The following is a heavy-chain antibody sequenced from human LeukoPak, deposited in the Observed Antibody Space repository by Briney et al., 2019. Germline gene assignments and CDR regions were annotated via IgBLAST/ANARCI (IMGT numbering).Heavy chain of an antibody. V-gene: IGHV4-30-4*01. CDR2: IYYSGST. CDR3: ARAGFGELGYFDY. Sequence: SETLSLTCTVSGGSISSGDYYWSWIRQPPWKGLEWIGYIYYSGSTYYNPSLKSRVTISVDTSKNQFSLKLSSVTAADTAVYYCARAGFGELGYFDYWGQGTLVTVSS. J-gene: IGHJ4*02. D-gene: IGHD3-10*01. CDR1: GGSISSGDYY.